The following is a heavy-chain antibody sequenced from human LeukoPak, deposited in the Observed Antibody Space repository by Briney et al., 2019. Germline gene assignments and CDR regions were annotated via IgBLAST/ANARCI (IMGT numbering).Heavy chain of an antibody. CDR1: GFPFGDYN. Sequence: PGGSLRRSCAASGFPFGDYNMNWVRQAPGKGLEWVSSISSSSSYIYYADSVKGRFTISRDNVKNSLYLQMNSLRAEDTAVYFCASGYTYGSTWFDPWGQGTLVTVSS. CDR3: ASGYTYGSTWFDP. D-gene: IGHD3-10*01. J-gene: IGHJ5*02. CDR2: ISSSSSYI. V-gene: IGHV3-21*06.